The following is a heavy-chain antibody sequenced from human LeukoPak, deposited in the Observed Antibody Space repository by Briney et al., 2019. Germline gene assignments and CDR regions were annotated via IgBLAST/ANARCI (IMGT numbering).Heavy chain of an antibody. J-gene: IGHJ6*02. Sequence: HAGGSLRLSCAASGSTFSSYAMHWVRQAPGKGLEWVAVISYDGSNKYYADSVKGRFTISRDNSKNTLYLQMNSLRAEDTAVYYCAREDIVVVTASNSVYYYYYGMDVWGQGTTVTVSS. CDR3: AREDIVVVTASNSVYYYYYGMDV. D-gene: IGHD2-21*02. CDR2: ISYDGSNK. CDR1: GSTFSSYA. V-gene: IGHV3-30-3*01.